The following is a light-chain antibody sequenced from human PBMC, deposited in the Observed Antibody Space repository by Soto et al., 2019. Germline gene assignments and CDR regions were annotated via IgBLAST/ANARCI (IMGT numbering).Light chain of an antibody. Sequence: DIVLTQSPGTLSLSPGERATLSCRASQNVDSTYLAWYQQKPGQAPRLLIYGSTRRAHGVPDRFSGGGSGTNLTLTISRLDPEDFAVYVYQPYGGSTMYSFGPGTKVDNK. CDR1: QNVDSTY. V-gene: IGKV3-20*01. CDR3: QPYGGSTMYS. J-gene: IGKJ2*01. CDR2: GST.